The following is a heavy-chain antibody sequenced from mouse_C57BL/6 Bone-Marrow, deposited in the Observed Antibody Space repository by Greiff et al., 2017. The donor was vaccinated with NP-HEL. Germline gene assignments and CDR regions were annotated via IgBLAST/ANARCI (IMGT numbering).Heavy chain of an antibody. CDR3: ARKGGGNDY. CDR1: GYAFSSSW. Sequence: VQLVESGPELVKPGASVKISCKASGYAFSSSWMNWVKQRPGKGLEWIGRIYPGDGDTNYNGKFKGKATLTADKSSSTAYMQLSSLTSEDSAVYFCARKGGGNDYWGQGTTLTVSS. CDR2: IYPGDGDT. J-gene: IGHJ2*01. V-gene: IGHV1-82*01.